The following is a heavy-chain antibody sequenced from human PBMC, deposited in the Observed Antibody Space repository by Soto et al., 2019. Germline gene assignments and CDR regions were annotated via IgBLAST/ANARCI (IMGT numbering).Heavy chain of an antibody. J-gene: IGHJ6*03. CDR3: ARDQEPSTLYYDYYYMDV. CDR1: GYTFTSYY. V-gene: IGHV1-46*03. Sequence: QVQLVQSRAEVKKPGASVTVSCKASGYTFTSYYIHWVRQAPGQGLEWMGIINPSGGSTSYAQKVQGRVTMTRDTSTSTVYMEVSGLRSEDTAVYYCARDQEPSTLYYDYYYMDVWGKGTTVTVSS. CDR2: INPSGGST.